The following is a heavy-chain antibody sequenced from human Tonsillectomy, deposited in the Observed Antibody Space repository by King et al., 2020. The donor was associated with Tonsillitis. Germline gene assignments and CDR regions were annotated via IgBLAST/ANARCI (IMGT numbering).Heavy chain of an antibody. V-gene: IGHV1-69*01. J-gene: IGHJ4*02. CDR3: AGGNITMSRATVQIIWFYFDH. Sequence: QLVQSGAEVKKPGSSVKVSCKASGGTFNSYAINWVRQAPGQGLEWMGGISPIYSSTNYAQKFQGRVTITADDSTSTASMELSSLRSDDTAVYYCAGGNITMSRATVQIIWFYFDHWGQGTLVTVSS. CDR1: GGTFNSYA. CDR2: ISPIYSST. D-gene: IGHD3-10*01.